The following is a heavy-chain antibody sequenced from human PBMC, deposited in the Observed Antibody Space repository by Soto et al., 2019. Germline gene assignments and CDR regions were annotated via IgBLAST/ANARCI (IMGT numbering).Heavy chain of an antibody. J-gene: IGHJ4*02. D-gene: IGHD5-12*01. CDR2: IYYTGTT. CDR3: ARXGNRYSNTAPGVGGFDF. V-gene: IGHV4-59*01. CDR1: GVSISGSY. Sequence: SETLSLTCTVSGVSISGSYWSWIRQSPGTGLEWIGYIYYTGTTNYNPSLKRRVTISLDTAKNQFSLNVNSLTTADTAVYFCARXGNRYSNTAPGVGGFDFWGQGTLVTVSS.